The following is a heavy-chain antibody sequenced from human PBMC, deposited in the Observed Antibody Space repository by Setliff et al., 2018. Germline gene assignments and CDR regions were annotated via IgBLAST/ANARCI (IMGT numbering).Heavy chain of an antibody. CDR3: ARMSGFLYMDV. J-gene: IGHJ6*03. CDR1: GATLSSGTYY. CDR2: IYYRGDT. Sequence: SETLSLTCTVSGATLSSGTYYWGWIRQPPGKGLEWIGRIYYRGDTYYNASLKGRLTISVDTAQNQFSLRLTSVTAADTAVYYCARMSGFLYMDVWGKGTTVTVSS. V-gene: IGHV4-39*01. D-gene: IGHD3-3*01.